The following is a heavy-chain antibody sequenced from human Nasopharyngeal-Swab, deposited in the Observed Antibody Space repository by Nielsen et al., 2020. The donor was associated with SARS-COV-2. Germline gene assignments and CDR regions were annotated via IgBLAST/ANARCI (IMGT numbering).Heavy chain of an antibody. J-gene: IGHJ4*02. CDR2: MNPKSGVT. D-gene: IGHD2-21*02. V-gene: IGHV1-2*02. CDR3: ARDVTGDEYFDY. Sequence: WVRQAPGQGLEWMGWMNPKSGVTSYAQKFQGRVTMTWDTSTSTAYMELSRLRSDDTAVYYCARDVTGDEYFDYWGQGTLVTVSS.